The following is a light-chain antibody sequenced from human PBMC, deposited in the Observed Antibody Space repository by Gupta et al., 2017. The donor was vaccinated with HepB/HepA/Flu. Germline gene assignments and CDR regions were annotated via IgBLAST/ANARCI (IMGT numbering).Light chain of an antibody. CDR3: QQDDSTPRT. J-gene: IGKJ1*01. CDR1: QSVLYSSNNKNY. V-gene: IGKV4-1*01. CDR2: WAS. Sequence: DIVMTQSPDSLAVSLGERATINCKSSQSVLYSSNNKNYSAWYQQKPGQPPKLLIYWASTRESGVPDRFSGRGSGTDFTLTISSLQAEDVAVYYCQQDDSTPRTFGQGTKVEIK.